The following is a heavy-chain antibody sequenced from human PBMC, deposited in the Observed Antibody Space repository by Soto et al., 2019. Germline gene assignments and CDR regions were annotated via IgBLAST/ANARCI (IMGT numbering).Heavy chain of an antibody. CDR3: ARGYYYDSSGYYTRVGKDLLFDY. Sequence: SETLSLTSAVYGGSFSGYYWSWIRQPPGKGLEWIGEIHHSGITNYNPSLKSRVTISVDTSKNQFSLKLSSVTAADTAVYYCARGYYYDSSGYYTRVGKDLLFDYWGQGTLVTSPQ. CDR1: GGSFSGYY. V-gene: IGHV4-34*01. CDR2: IHHSGIT. D-gene: IGHD3-22*01. J-gene: IGHJ4*02.